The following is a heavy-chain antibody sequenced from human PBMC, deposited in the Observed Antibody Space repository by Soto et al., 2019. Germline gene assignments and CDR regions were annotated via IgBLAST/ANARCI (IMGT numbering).Heavy chain of an antibody. CDR2: ISAYNGDT. CDR1: GYTLTSYG. J-gene: IGHJ6*02. Sequence: QVQLVQSGAEVTKPGASVKVSCKASGYTLTSYGISWVRQAPGQGLEWMGWISAYNGDTNYAQSLQGRVTMTTDTSTTTAYMELRSLRSDDTAVYYCATTIGYSYYYYGLDVWGQGTKVTVSS. V-gene: IGHV1-18*01. CDR3: ATTIGYSYYYYGLDV. D-gene: IGHD5-12*01.